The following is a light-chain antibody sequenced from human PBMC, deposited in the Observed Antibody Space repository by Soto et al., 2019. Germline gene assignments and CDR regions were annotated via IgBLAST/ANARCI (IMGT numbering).Light chain of an antibody. Sequence: QLVLTQPASVSGSPGQSITISCTGTSSDVGGYKYVSWYQQHPGKAPKLMIYEVSNRPSGVSNRFSGSKSGNTASLTISGLQSGDEADYYCSSYSSGSTLVVFGGGTKLTVL. J-gene: IGLJ2*01. CDR1: SSDVGGYKY. V-gene: IGLV2-14*01. CDR3: SSYSSGSTLVV. CDR2: EVS.